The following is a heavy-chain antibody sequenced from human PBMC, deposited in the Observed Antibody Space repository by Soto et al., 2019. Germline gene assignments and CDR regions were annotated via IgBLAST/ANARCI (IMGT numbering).Heavy chain of an antibody. V-gene: IGHV3-23*01. D-gene: IGHD2-2*01. CDR3: ARGDEHCSTSSCYDPGH. CDR1: GFTFSNFA. CDR2: ISSGGGFST. Sequence: GGSLRLSCAASGFTFSNFALNWVRQAPGKGLEWVSAISSGGGFSTYYADSVRGRFAISRDNTKNVLYLQMNSLRAEDTAIYFCARGDEHCSTSSCYDPGHWGQGTLVTVSS. J-gene: IGHJ4*02.